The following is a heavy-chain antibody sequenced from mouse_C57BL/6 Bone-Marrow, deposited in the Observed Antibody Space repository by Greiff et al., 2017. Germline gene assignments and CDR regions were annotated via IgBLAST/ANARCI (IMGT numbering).Heavy chain of an antibody. Sequence: QVQLQQSGAELARPGASVKLSCKASGYTFTSYGISWVKQRTGQGLEWIGEIYPRSGNTYYNEKFKGKATLTADKSSSTAYMELRSLTSEGSAVYFCARLDYYGSSSFAYWGQGTLVTVSA. CDR2: IYPRSGNT. V-gene: IGHV1-81*01. D-gene: IGHD1-1*01. CDR1: GYTFTSYG. J-gene: IGHJ3*01. CDR3: ARLDYYGSSSFAY.